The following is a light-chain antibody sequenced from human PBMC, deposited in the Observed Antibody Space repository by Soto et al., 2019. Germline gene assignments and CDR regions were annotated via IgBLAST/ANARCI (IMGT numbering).Light chain of an antibody. V-gene: IGLV2-14*01. J-gene: IGLJ2*01. Sequence: QSALTQPASVSGSPGQSITISCTGTSSDVGGYNYVSWYQQHPGKAPKLMIYDVSNRPSGVSNRFSGSKSGNTASLTISGLQAEDEDADYCSAYTRSSTLRLFGGGTKLTVL. CDR2: DVS. CDR3: SAYTRSSTLRL. CDR1: SSDVGGYNY.